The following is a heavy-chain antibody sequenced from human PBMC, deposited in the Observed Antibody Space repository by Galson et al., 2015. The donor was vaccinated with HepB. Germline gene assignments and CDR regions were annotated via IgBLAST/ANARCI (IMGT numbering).Heavy chain of an antibody. Sequence: CAISGDSVSSKSAAWNWIRQSPSRGLEWLGRTWYRSKWNNGYAASVKSRITINPDTSKNQFSLKLSSVTAADTAVYYCARGRTPGIAAAGYYYYYDMDVWGQGTTVTVSS. CDR2: TWYRSKWNN. V-gene: IGHV6-1*01. D-gene: IGHD6-13*01. J-gene: IGHJ6*02. CDR3: ARGRTPGIAAAGYYYYYDMDV. CDR1: GDSVSSKSAA.